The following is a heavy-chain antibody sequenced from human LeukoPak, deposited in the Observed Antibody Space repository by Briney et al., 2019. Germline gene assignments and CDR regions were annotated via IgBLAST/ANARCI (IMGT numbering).Heavy chain of an antibody. J-gene: IGHJ4*02. CDR2: ISGIANAI. CDR1: GFTFTGYA. CDR3: VRHLATSGSYPLDY. V-gene: IGHV3-23*01. D-gene: IGHD2-15*01. Sequence: PGGSLRLSCAASGFTFTGYAMSWVRQAPGAGLEWVSAISGIANAIFYASSVKGRFTISRDNSKNTLSLQMTSLRAEDTAVYYCVRHLATSGSYPLDYWGQGALVTVSS.